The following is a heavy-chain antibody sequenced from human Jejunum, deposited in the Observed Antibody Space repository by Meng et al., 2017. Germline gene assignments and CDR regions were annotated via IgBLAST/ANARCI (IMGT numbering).Heavy chain of an antibody. Sequence: ASVKVSCKASGYIFTSQSLNWVRQAPGQGLEWIGWINTNTGNSDYAPGFAGRFVFSFDTSVNTSYLQITSLNTEDTAVYYCARHTSNFGLDFWGQGTLVTVSS. V-gene: IGHV7-4-1*02. D-gene: IGHD2-2*01. J-gene: IGHJ4*02. CDR1: GYIFTSQS. CDR2: INTNTGNS. CDR3: ARHTSNFGLDF.